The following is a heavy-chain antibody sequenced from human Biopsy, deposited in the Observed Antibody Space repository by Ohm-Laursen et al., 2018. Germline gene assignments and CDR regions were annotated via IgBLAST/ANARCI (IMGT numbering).Heavy chain of an antibody. CDR1: GGTFSNYG. Sequence: ASVKVSCKAPGGTFSNYGVNWVRQAPGQGLEWLGGNIPILGTGNYAQKFQDRVTVTADTSTSTATMELRSLRSDDTAVYYCATKLTGYFHHWGQGTLVTVSS. CDR2: NIPILGTG. D-gene: IGHD3-9*01. CDR3: ATKLTGYFHH. J-gene: IGHJ1*01. V-gene: IGHV1-69*06.